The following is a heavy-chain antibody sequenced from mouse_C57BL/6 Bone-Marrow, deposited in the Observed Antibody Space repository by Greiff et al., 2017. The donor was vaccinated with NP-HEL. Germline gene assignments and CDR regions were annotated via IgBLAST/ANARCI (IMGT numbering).Heavy chain of an antibody. D-gene: IGHD2-5*01. CDR1: GFSFNTYA. Sequence: EVKLMESGGGSVQPKGSLKLSCAASGFSFNTYAMNWVRQAPGKGLEWVARIRSKSNNYATYYADSVKDRFTISRDDSESMLYLQMNNLKTEDTAMYYCVRHENYSNYVYAMDYWGQGTSVTVSS. J-gene: IGHJ4*01. V-gene: IGHV10-1*01. CDR3: VRHENYSNYVYAMDY. CDR2: IRSKSNNYAT.